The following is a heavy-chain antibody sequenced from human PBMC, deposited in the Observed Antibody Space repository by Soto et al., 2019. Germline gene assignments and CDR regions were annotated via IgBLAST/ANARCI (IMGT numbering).Heavy chain of an antibody. CDR3: VRTAREGAVAPHWFDR. V-gene: IGHV4-30-4*01. CDR1: GASIMSTDYY. D-gene: IGHD2-21*02. Sequence: SETLSLTCTFSGASIMSTDYYWSWIRQAPGKGLEWIGYFYYTGSTYYNPSLMSRLTISVDTSKNQFSLKLTSVTAAETAVYYCVRTAREGAVAPHWFDRWGQGTQVTVSS. CDR2: FYYTGST. J-gene: IGHJ5*02.